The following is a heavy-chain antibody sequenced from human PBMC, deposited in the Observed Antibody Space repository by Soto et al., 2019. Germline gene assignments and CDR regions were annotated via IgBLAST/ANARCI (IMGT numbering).Heavy chain of an antibody. CDR1: GFAFSNYA. CDR3: ASKKQWLAFDL. CDR2: ISHTAGTT. V-gene: IGHV3-23*01. J-gene: IGHJ2*01. Sequence: EVQLLESGGGLVQTGGSLRLSCAASGFAFSNYAVSWVRQAPGKGLEWVSAISHTAGTTYYADSVKGRFTISRDNSKNTLYLQMNNQRPDDTAVYYCASKKQWLAFDLWGRGTLVTVSS. D-gene: IGHD6-19*01.